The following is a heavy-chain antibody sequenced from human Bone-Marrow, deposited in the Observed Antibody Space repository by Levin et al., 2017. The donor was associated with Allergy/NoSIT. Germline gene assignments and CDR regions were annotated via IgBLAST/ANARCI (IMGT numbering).Heavy chain of an antibody. CDR3: AREVQNYYGSWFGP. Sequence: LSLTCAASGFTFSTYGMNWVRQAPGKGLEWLAYISGSDGTIYYADSVKGRFTISRDNAKNFLYLEMISLRVEDTAVYHCAREVQNYYGSWFGPWGQGTLVTVSS. V-gene: IGHV3-48*01. D-gene: IGHD3-10*01. CDR1: GFTFSTYG. J-gene: IGHJ5*02. CDR2: ISGSDGTI.